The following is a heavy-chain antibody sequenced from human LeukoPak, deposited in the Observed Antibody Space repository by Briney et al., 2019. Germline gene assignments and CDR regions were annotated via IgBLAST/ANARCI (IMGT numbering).Heavy chain of an antibody. V-gene: IGHV3-23*01. CDR2: ISSGGST. D-gene: IGHD1-26*01. J-gene: IGHJ4*02. Sequence: GGSLRLSCAAAGFTFDNYAMSWVRQAPGKGLKWVSGISSGGSTYYADSVKGRFTISRDNSKNTLYLQMNSLRAEDTAVYYCAKDTYSTSPYYFDYWGQGTLVTVSS. CDR3: AKDTYSTSPYYFDY. CDR1: GFTFDNYA.